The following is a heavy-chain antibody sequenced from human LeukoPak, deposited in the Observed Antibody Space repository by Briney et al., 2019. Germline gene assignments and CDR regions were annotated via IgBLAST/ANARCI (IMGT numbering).Heavy chain of an antibody. CDR3: ARQSIAVRGADY. D-gene: IGHD6-19*01. CDR2: IYYSGST. J-gene: IGHJ4*02. Sequence: SETLSLTCTVSGGSISSYYWSWIRQPPGKGLEWIGYIYYSGSTNYNPSLKSRVTISVDTSKNQFSLKLRSVTAADTAVYYCARQSIAVRGADYWGQGTLVTVSS. V-gene: IGHV4-59*01. CDR1: GGSISSYY.